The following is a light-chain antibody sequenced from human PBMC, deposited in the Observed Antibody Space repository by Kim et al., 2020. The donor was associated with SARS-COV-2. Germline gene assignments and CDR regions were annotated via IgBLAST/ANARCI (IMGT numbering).Light chain of an antibody. CDR2: DNN. V-gene: IGLV1-44*01. Sequence: QSVLTQPPSASGTPGQRVTISCSGRTSNIGTNSLIWYQQFPGSAPRLVILDNNQRPSGVPDRFSGSKSGTSASLAIGGLRSEDEADYYCASWDDSLSAWVFGGGTQLTVL. CDR3: ASWDDSLSAWV. J-gene: IGLJ3*02. CDR1: TSNIGTNS.